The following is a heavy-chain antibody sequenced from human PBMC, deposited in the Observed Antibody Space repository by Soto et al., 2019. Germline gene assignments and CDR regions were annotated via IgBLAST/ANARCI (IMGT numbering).Heavy chain of an antibody. CDR3: ARPPTASLDAFEI. Sequence: PSETLSLTCTVSGGSISISTYYWGWIRQPPGKGLEWIGSIYYSGGTYYNPSLKSRVTISVDTSKNQFSLNLNSVTAADTAVYYCARPPTASLDAFEIWGQGTMVTVSS. V-gene: IGHV4-39*01. J-gene: IGHJ3*02. CDR1: GGSISISTYY. CDR2: IYYSGGT.